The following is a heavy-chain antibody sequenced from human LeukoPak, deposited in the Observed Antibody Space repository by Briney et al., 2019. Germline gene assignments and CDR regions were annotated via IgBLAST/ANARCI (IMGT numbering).Heavy chain of an antibody. D-gene: IGHD4-11*01. CDR1: GGSFSGHY. V-gene: IGHV4-34*01. CDR2: IDQSGNT. Sequence: PSETLSLTCDVSGGSFSGHYWSWIRQPPGKGLEWIGEIDQSGNTNYNPSLKRRVTISLDTSKTQFSLRLSSVTAADTAMYYCARACLPTVTKWFDPWGQGTLVTVSS. CDR3: ARACLPTVTKWFDP. J-gene: IGHJ5*02.